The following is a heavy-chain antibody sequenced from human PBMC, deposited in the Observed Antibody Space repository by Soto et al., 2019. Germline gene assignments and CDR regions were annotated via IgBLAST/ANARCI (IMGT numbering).Heavy chain of an antibody. D-gene: IGHD2-2*01. CDR2: IYYSGIT. CDR1: GVSISTYY. V-gene: IGHV4-59*08. J-gene: IGHJ3*02. Sequence: PSETLSLTCTVSGVSISTYYWSWIRQPPGKGLEWIGYIYYSGITNYNPSLKSRVTIAVDTSKNQFSLKLSSVTSADTAVYYCARLPSYCSSTSCYPFAFDIWGQGTMVTVSS. CDR3: ARLPSYCSSTSCYPFAFDI.